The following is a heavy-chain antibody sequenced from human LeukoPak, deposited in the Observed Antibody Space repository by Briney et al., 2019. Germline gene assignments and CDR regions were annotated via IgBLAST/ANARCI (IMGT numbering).Heavy chain of an antibody. CDR2: ISGSGGST. Sequence: GGSLRLSRAASVFTFSSYAMSWVRQAPGKGLEWVSAISGSGGSTYYADSVKGRFTISRDNSKNTLYLQMNSLRAEDTAVYYCAKDLLGGWYALSYYWGQGTLVTVSS. V-gene: IGHV3-23*01. CDR3: AKDLLGGWYALSYY. D-gene: IGHD6-19*01. J-gene: IGHJ4*02. CDR1: VFTFSSYA.